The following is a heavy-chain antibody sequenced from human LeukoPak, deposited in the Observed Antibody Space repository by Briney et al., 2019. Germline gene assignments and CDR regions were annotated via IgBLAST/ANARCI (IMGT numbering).Heavy chain of an antibody. CDR1: GFTASSNS. CDR3: AKDSRGSSAWNH. D-gene: IGHD2-2*01. J-gene: IGHJ5*02. CDR2: IYSDNT. Sequence: GGSLRLSCTVSGFTASSNSMSWVRQAPGKGLEWVSFIYSDNTHYSDSVKGRFTISRDNSKSTLCLQMNSLRAEDTAVYYCAKDSRGSSAWNHWGQGTLVTVSS. V-gene: IGHV3-53*01.